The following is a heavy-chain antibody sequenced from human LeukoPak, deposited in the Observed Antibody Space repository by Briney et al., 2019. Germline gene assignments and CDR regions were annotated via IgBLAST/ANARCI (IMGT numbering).Heavy chain of an antibody. V-gene: IGHV1-46*01. CDR3: ARGMGIAVAGLYYFDY. Sequence: ASVKVSCKASGYTFIDSYVHWVRQAPGQGLEWMGIINPSGGSTSYAQKFQGRVTMTRDTSTSTVYMELSSLRSEDTAVYYCARGMGIAVAGLYYFDYWGQGTLVTVSS. J-gene: IGHJ4*02. CDR1: GYTFIDSY. CDR2: INPSGGST. D-gene: IGHD6-19*01.